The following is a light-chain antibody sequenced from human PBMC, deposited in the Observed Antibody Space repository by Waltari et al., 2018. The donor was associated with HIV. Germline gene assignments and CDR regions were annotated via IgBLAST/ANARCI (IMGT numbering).Light chain of an antibody. Sequence: FILTQPHSVSGSPGKTVNISCTRSSGSIASNYVPWFQQRPGSAPINVIYQNNQRASGVADRFSGSIDRSSNSASLTISGLKTEDEADFFCQSYDTSNSHWVFGGGTKLTVL. J-gene: IGLJ3*02. CDR3: QSYDTSNSHWV. CDR1: SGSIASNY. CDR2: QNN. V-gene: IGLV6-57*03.